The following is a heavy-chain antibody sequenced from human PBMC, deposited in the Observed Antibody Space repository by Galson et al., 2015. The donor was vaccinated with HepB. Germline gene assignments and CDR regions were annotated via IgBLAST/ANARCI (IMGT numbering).Heavy chain of an antibody. CDR3: VKEGAWFGGDWFDP. J-gene: IGHJ5*02. CDR1: GFIFRHHA. V-gene: IGHV3-23*01. D-gene: IGHD3-16*01. CDR2: INGRGSTT. Sequence: SLRLSCAGSGFIFRHHAMAWIRQAPGKGLEWVSGINGRGSTTYYADAVKGRFSISRDNSKNMVFLQMDNLKVDDTAIYYCVKEGAWFGGDWFDPWGQGTLVTVS.